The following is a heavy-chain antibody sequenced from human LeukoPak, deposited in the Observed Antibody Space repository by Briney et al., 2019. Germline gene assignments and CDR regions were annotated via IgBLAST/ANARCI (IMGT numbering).Heavy chain of an antibody. J-gene: IGHJ4*02. V-gene: IGHV4-31*03. Sequence: PSETLSLTCTVSGGSLSSGGSYWSWIRQHPGKGLEWIGYIYYSGSTYYNPSLKSRVTISVDTSKNQFSLKLSSVTAADTAVYYCARGVNYGDYYDYWGQGTLVTVSS. D-gene: IGHD4-17*01. CDR1: GGSLSSGGSY. CDR3: ARGVNYGDYYDY. CDR2: IYYSGST.